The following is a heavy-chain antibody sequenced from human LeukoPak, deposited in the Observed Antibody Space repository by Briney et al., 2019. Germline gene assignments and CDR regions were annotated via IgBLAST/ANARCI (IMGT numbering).Heavy chain of an antibody. CDR3: APIYGDYSDFDY. J-gene: IGHJ4*02. Sequence: SETLSLTCGVYGGSSSSYYWSWIRQPPGKGLEWIGETTHDGGTNYSPSLRGRATISKDTSKSQFSLKLSSVTAADTAVYYCAPIYGDYSDFDYWGQGTLVTVSS. V-gene: IGHV4-34*01. CDR2: TTHDGGT. D-gene: IGHD4-17*01. CDR1: GGSSSSYY.